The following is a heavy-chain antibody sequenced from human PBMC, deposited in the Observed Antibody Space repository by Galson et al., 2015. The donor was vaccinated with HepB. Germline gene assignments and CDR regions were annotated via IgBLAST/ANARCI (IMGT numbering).Heavy chain of an antibody. CDR1: GFTFSGSA. CDR2: ITNKTSSYAT. Sequence: SLRLSCAASGFTFSGSAMHWVRQASGKGLEWVGRITNKTSSYATTYAASVKGRFTISRDDSKNTAYLQMNSLKTEDTAIYYCRAGYSSSRDRGGDWGQGTLVTVSS. J-gene: IGHJ4*02. CDR3: RAGYSSSRDRGGD. V-gene: IGHV3-73*01. D-gene: IGHD6-13*01.